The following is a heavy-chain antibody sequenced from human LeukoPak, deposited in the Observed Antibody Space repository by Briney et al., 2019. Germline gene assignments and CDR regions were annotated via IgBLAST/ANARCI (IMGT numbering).Heavy chain of an antibody. Sequence: PGGSLRLSCAASGFTFSSYGMHRVRQAPGKGLEWVAVISYDGNNKYYADSVKGRFTISRDNSKNTLYLQMDNLRAEDTAVYYCAKYQRQWLPKGGFDYWGQGTLVTVSS. D-gene: IGHD6-19*01. CDR1: GFTFSSYG. V-gene: IGHV3-30*18. CDR2: ISYDGNNK. J-gene: IGHJ4*02. CDR3: AKYQRQWLPKGGFDY.